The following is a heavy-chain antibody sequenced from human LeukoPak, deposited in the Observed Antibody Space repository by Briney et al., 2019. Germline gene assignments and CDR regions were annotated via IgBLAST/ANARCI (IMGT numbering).Heavy chain of an antibody. V-gene: IGHV1-69*04. J-gene: IGHJ4*02. CDR1: GGTFSSYA. CDR2: IIPILGIA. D-gene: IGHD5-12*01. CDR3: ARAGYSGYVLGY. Sequence: SVKVSCKASGGTFSSYAISWVRQAPGQGLEWMGRIIPILGIANYAQKFQGRVTITADKSTSTAYMELSSLRSEDTAVYYCARAGYSGYVLGYWGQGTLVTVSS.